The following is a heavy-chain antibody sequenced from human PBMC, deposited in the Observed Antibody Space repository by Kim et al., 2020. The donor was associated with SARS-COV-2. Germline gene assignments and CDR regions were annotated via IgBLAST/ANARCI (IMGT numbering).Heavy chain of an antibody. V-gene: IGHV3-23*01. Sequence: ADSVKGRCTISRDDDKNTLYLQLYCLRAEDTAVYYCAIVASKLRFLNFEYWGQGTLVTVAP. CDR3: AIVASKLRFLNFEY. J-gene: IGHJ4*02. D-gene: IGHD3-3*01.